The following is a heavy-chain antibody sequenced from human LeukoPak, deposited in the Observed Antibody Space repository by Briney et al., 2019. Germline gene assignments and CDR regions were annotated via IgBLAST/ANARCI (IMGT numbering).Heavy chain of an antibody. Sequence: GGSLRLSCAASGFTFNTFNMNWVRQAPGKGLEWVSSITSGGDYIYYADSVKGRFTTSRDNAKNSLSLQLNSLRVEDTAVYYCARGHYDVLASSYKWTPDYWGQGTLVTVSS. V-gene: IGHV3-21*01. D-gene: IGHD3-9*01. CDR1: GFTFNTFN. J-gene: IGHJ4*02. CDR2: ITSGGDYI. CDR3: ARGHYDVLASSYKWTPDY.